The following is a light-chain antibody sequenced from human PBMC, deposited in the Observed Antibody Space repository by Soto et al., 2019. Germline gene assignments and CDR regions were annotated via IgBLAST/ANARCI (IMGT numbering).Light chain of an antibody. CDR2: DAS. CDR1: QTINSW. Sequence: IQMTQSPSSLPASVGDRVTITCRASQTINSWLAWYQQKPGKAPKVLIFDASSLKTGVPSRFSGSGSGTEFTLTISNLQPDDFATYYCQQYDSYSSGPFGQGTKVDIK. CDR3: QQYDSYSSGP. V-gene: IGKV1-5*01. J-gene: IGKJ1*01.